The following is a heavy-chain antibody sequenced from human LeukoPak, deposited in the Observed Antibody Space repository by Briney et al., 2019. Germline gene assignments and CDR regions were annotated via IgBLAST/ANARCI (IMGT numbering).Heavy chain of an antibody. Sequence: GSLRLSCAASGFTFSDYYMSWIRQAPGKGLEWVSYITSGGTTIYYADSVKGRFTISRDNAKNSLYLQMNSLRAEDTAVYYCARDYSTVTTFFDYWGQGTLVTVSS. D-gene: IGHD4-17*01. CDR2: ITSGGTTI. CDR3: ARDYSTVTTFFDY. CDR1: GFTFSDYY. V-gene: IGHV3-11*04. J-gene: IGHJ4*02.